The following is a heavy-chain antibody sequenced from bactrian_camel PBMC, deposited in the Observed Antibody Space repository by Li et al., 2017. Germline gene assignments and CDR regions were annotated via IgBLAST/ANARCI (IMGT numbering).Heavy chain of an antibody. CDR1: GYTYNRYC. D-gene: IGHD3*01. Sequence: HVQLVESGGDSVKAGGSLTLTCVASGYTYNRYCMGWFRLAPGKEREGVASIYLPYASTNYADSVKGRFTISQDNAKNTVYTVYLQMNSLKPEDTAMYYCAAAESRTLFGCSAMEDSTITYWGQGTQVTVS. CDR2: IYLPYAST. V-gene: IGHV3S1*01. CDR3: AAAESRTLFGCSAMEDSTITY. J-gene: IGHJ4*01.